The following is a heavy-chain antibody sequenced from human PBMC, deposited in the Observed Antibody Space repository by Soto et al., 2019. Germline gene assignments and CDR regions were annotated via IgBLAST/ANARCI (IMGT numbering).Heavy chain of an antibody. D-gene: IGHD3-10*01. CDR1: GASISDYY. J-gene: IGHJ4*02. CDR3: ARVRGDTDY. CDR2: IYHSGST. Sequence: SETLSLTCTVSGASISDYYWSWIRQSPGKGLEWIGYIYHSGSTYYNPSLKSRVTISVDRSKNQFSLKLSSVTAADTAVYYCARVRGDTDYWGQGTLVTVSS. V-gene: IGHV4-59*12.